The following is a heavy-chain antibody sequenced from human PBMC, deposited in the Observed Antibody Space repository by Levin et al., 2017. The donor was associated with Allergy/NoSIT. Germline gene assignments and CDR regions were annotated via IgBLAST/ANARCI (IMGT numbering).Heavy chain of an antibody. V-gene: IGHV3-21*01. D-gene: IGHD5-18*01. CDR3: ARDTLTNTAMVHFDY. J-gene: IGHJ4*02. Sequence: LSLTCAASGFPFSSSSMNWVRQAPGKGLEWVSSISSSSSYIYYADSVKGRFTISRDNAKNSLYLQMNSLRAEDTAVYYCARDTLTNTAMVHFDYWGQGTLVTVSS. CDR2: ISSSSSYI. CDR1: GFPFSSSS.